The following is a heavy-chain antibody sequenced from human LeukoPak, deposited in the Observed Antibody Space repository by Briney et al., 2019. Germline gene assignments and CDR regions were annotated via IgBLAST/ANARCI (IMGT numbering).Heavy chain of an antibody. V-gene: IGHV3-33*06. Sequence: PGRSLRLSCAASGFTFNIYGMHWVRQAPGKGLEWVAVWFDGTNEDYADSVKGRFTISRDNSKNTLYLQMTGLRAEDTAVYYCAKEARFWSGIWHFDHWGQGTLVTVSS. CDR2: WFDGTNE. D-gene: IGHD3-3*01. CDR3: AKEARFWSGIWHFDH. J-gene: IGHJ4*02. CDR1: GFTFNIYG.